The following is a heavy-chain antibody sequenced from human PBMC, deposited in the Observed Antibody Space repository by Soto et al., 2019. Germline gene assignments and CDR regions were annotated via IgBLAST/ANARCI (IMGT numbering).Heavy chain of an antibody. CDR1: GGTFSSYA. CDR3: ARSPDSSGYYEYYFDY. D-gene: IGHD3-22*01. J-gene: IGHJ4*02. Sequence: ASVKVSCKASGGTFSSYAISWVRQAPGQGLEWMGGLIPIFGTANYAQKSQGRVTITADESTSTAYMELSSLRSEDTAVYYCARSPDSSGYYEYYFDYCGQRTLVTVSS. CDR2: LIPIFGTA. V-gene: IGHV1-69*13.